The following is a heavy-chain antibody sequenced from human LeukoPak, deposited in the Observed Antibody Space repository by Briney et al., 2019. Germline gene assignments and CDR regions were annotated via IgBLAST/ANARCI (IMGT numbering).Heavy chain of an antibody. Sequence: PGGSLRLSCAASGFTFSSYWMSWVRQAPGKGLEWVANIKQDGSEKYYVDSVKGRFTISRDNAKNSLYLQMNSLRAEDTALYYCARAPTGTTVWFDPWGQGTLVTVSS. CDR2: IKQDGSEK. J-gene: IGHJ5*02. CDR3: ARAPTGTTVWFDP. D-gene: IGHD1-1*01. CDR1: GFTFSSYW. V-gene: IGHV3-7*03.